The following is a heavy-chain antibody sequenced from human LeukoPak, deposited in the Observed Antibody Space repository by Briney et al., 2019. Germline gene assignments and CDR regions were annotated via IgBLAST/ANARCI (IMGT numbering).Heavy chain of an antibody. D-gene: IGHD3-10*01. CDR3: VRDFGPHGY. V-gene: IGHV3-7*04. CDR1: GVTFTNSW. Sequence: PGGSLRLSCAASGVTFTNSWMTWGRQAPGKGLEWVANIQQDGSAKYYVDSVRGRFTISRDNAKNSLYLQMNSLRAEDTAVYYCVRDFGPHGYWGQGTLVTVSS. J-gene: IGHJ4*02. CDR2: IQQDGSAK.